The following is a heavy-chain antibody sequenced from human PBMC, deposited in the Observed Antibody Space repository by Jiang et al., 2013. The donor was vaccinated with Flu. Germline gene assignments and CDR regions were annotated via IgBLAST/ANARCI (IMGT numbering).Heavy chain of an antibody. D-gene: IGHD3-22*01. J-gene: IGHJ4*02. V-gene: IGHV3-7*03. CDR3: ARSYDGSGQGALDY. Sequence: QLVESGGGLVQPGGSLRLSCAASGFTFSSYWMSWVRQAPGKGLEWVANIKQDGSEKYYVDSVKGRFTISRDNAKNSLYLQMNSLRAEDTAVYYCARSYDGSGQGALDYWGQGTLVTVSS. CDR1: GFTFSSYW. CDR2: IKQDGSEK.